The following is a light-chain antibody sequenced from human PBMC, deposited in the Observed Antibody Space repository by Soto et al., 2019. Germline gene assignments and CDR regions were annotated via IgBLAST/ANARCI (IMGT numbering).Light chain of an antibody. CDR3: RSYTSSSTWV. Sequence: QSVLTQPASVSGSPGQSITISCTGTSSDVGGYNYVSWYQQHPGKDPKLMIYEVSNRPSGVSNRFSGSKSGNTAYLTISGLQAEDEADYYCRSYTSSSTWVFGGGTKLTVL. J-gene: IGLJ3*02. CDR1: SSDVGGYNY. V-gene: IGLV2-14*01. CDR2: EVS.